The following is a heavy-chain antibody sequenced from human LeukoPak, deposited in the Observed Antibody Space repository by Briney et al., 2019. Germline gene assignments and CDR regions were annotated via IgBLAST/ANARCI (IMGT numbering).Heavy chain of an antibody. J-gene: IGHJ4*02. V-gene: IGHV3-30-3*01. D-gene: IGHD3-16*01. CDR2: ISYDGSSK. CDR3: ARRLRFGDHFDY. Sequence: PGGSLRLSCAASGFTFSSYAMHWVRQAPGKGLEWVAVISYDGSSKYYADSVKGRFTISRDNSKNTLYLQMNSLRAEDTAVYYCARRLRFGDHFDYWGQGTLVTVSS. CDR1: GFTFSSYA.